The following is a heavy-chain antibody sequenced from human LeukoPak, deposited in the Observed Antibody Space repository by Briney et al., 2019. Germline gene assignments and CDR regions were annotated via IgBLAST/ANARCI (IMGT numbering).Heavy chain of an antibody. Sequence: SETLSLTCTVPGGSISSYYWSWIRQPAGKGLEWIGRIYTSGSTNYNPSLKSRVTMSVDTSKNQFSLKLSSVTAADTAVYYCARDNNYYDSSGYYSNWFDPWGQGTLVTVSS. J-gene: IGHJ5*02. CDR3: ARDNNYYDSSGYYSNWFDP. CDR1: GGSISSYY. D-gene: IGHD3-22*01. V-gene: IGHV4-4*07. CDR2: IYTSGST.